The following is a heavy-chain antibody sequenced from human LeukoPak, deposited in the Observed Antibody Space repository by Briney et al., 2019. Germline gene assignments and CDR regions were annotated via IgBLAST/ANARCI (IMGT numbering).Heavy chain of an antibody. V-gene: IGHV4-34*01. D-gene: IGHD3-22*01. CDR1: GGSFSGYY. CDR3: ARAYYYDSSAAIDY. Sequence: SETLSLTCGVYGGSFSGYYWNWIRQPPGRGLEWIGEINHRGGTGYNPSLKSRVTMSVDTSKNVFSLKLTSVTAADTAVYYCARAYYYDSSAAIDYWGQGILVTVSS. CDR2: INHRGGT. J-gene: IGHJ4*02.